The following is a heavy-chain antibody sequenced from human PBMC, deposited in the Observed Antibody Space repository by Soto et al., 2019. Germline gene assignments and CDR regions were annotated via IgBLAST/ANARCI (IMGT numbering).Heavy chain of an antibody. J-gene: IGHJ6*02. V-gene: IGHV3-15*07. CDR3: TTDISRGYSGYDPIRGYYYGMDV. CDR1: GFTFSNAW. Sequence: GGSLRLSCAASGFTFSNAWMNWVRQAPGKGLEWVGRIKSKTDGGTTDYAAPVKGRFTISRDDSKNTLYLQMNSLKTEDTAVYYCTTDISRGYSGYDPIRGYYYGMDVWGQGTTVTVSS. CDR2: IKSKTDGGTT. D-gene: IGHD5-12*01.